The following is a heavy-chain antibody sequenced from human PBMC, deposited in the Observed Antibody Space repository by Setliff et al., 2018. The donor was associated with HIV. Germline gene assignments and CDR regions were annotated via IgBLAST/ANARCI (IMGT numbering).Heavy chain of an antibody. Sequence: SETLSLTCTVSGGSINISSYYWSWIRQPPGKGLEWIGYIYYSGSTNYNPSLKSRVTILVDSSRNQFSLRLSSVTAADTAVYYCARHRYYDILFDPWGQGTLVTVSS. CDR3: ARHRYYDILFDP. J-gene: IGHJ5*02. CDR2: IYYSGST. D-gene: IGHD3-9*01. V-gene: IGHV4-61*05. CDR1: GGSINISSYY.